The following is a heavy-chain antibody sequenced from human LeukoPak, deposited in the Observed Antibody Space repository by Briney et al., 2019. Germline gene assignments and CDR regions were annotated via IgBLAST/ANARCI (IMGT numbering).Heavy chain of an antibody. V-gene: IGHV3-23*01. Sequence: PGGSLRLSCPASGFTFSSYAMSWVRQAPGKGLEWVSAISGSGGSTYYADSVKGRFTISRDNSKNTLYLQMNSLRAEDTAVYYCAKARGYSYGPFDYWGQGTLVTISS. CDR1: GFTFSSYA. CDR3: AKARGYSYGPFDY. D-gene: IGHD5-18*01. CDR2: ISGSGGST. J-gene: IGHJ4*02.